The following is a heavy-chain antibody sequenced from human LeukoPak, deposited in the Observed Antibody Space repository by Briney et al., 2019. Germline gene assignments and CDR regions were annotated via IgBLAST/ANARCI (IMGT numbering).Heavy chain of an antibody. CDR1: GFTFSSYG. CDR2: ISYDGTNK. Sequence: PGGSLRLSCAASGFTFSSYGMHWVRQAPGKGLEWVAVISYDGTNKYYADSVKGRFTISRDNSKNTLCLQMKSLRAEDTAVYYCAKRPSGSWEPYYFDYWGQGTLVTVSS. CDR3: AKRPSGSWEPYYFDY. V-gene: IGHV3-30*18. D-gene: IGHD6-13*01. J-gene: IGHJ4*02.